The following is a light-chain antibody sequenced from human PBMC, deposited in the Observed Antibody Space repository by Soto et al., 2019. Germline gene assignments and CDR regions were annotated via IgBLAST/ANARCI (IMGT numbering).Light chain of an antibody. J-gene: IGKJ1*01. CDR1: QSISSW. CDR2: KAS. V-gene: IGKV1-5*03. CDR3: QQYSYFAT. Sequence: DIQMTQSPSTLSASVGDRVTITCRASQSISSWLTWYPQKAGQAPKLLIYKASIVESGVPSRFSGSGSGTEFTLTISSLQPDDSATYYCQQYSYFATFGQGPRVEVK.